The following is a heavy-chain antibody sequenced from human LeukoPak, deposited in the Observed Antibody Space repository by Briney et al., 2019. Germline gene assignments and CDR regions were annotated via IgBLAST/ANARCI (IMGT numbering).Heavy chain of an antibody. CDR3: AKATSTTVVTHFDY. CDR2: ISWNSGSI. D-gene: IGHD4-23*01. Sequence: GGSLRLSCAASGFTFDDYAMHWVRQAPGKGLEWVSGISWNSGSIGYADSVKGRFTISRDNAKNSLYLQMNSLRAEDTALYYCAKATSTTVVTHFDYWGQGTLVTVSS. J-gene: IGHJ4*02. CDR1: GFTFDDYA. V-gene: IGHV3-9*01.